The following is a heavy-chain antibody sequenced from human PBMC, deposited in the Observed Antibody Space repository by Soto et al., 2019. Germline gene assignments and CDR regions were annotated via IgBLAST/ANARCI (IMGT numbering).Heavy chain of an antibody. CDR3: AGITMVRDYGMDV. Sequence: GGPLRLSDAASGFTFSSYSMNWVRQAPGKGLEWVSSISSSSSYIYYADSVKGRFTISRDNAKNSLYLQMNSLRAEDTAVYYCAGITMVRDYGMDVWGQGTTVTVPS. J-gene: IGHJ6*02. CDR1: GFTFSSYS. D-gene: IGHD3-10*01. CDR2: ISSSSSYI. V-gene: IGHV3-21*01.